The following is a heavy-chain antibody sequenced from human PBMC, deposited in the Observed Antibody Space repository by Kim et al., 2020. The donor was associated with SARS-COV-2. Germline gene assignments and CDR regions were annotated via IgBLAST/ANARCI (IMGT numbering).Heavy chain of an antibody. J-gene: IGHJ6*02. CDR1: GFTFSSYG. D-gene: IGHD6-19*01. Sequence: GGSLRLSCAASGFTFSSYGMHWVRQAPGKGLEWVAVISYDGSNKYYADSVKGRFTISRDNSKNTLYLQMNSLRAEDTAVYYCAKEEGSGYSSGWTYYYYGVDCWGQGTTVTVSS. CDR2: ISYDGSNK. CDR3: AKEEGSGYSSGWTYYYYGVDC. V-gene: IGHV3-30*18.